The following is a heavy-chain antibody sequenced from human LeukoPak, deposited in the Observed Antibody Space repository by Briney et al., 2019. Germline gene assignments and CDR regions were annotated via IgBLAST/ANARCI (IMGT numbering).Heavy chain of an antibody. D-gene: IGHD6-19*01. J-gene: IGHJ5*02. CDR3: AREGQWLVIGNWFDP. Sequence: SETLSLTCAVSGGSISSSNWWSWIRQPLGKGLEWIGEIYHSGSTNYNPSLKSRVTISVDKSKTQFSLKLSSVTAADTAVYYCAREGQWLVIGNWFDPWGQGTLVTVSS. CDR2: IYHSGST. V-gene: IGHV4-4*02. CDR1: GGSISSSNW.